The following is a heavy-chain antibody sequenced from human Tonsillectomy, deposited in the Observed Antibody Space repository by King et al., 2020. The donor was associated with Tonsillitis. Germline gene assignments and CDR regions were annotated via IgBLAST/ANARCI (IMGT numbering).Heavy chain of an antibody. CDR2: ISYDGSNK. CDR3: AGFPYYSGPPH. J-gene: IGHJ4*02. CDR1: GFTFSSYA. D-gene: IGHD2-15*01. Sequence: HVQLVESGGGVVQPGRSLRLSCAASGFTFSSYAMHWVRQAPGKGLEWVALISYDGSNKHYADSVKGRFTISRDNSKNTLYLQMNSLRDEDTAVFYCAGFPYYSGPPHWGQGTLVTVSS. V-gene: IGHV3-33*05.